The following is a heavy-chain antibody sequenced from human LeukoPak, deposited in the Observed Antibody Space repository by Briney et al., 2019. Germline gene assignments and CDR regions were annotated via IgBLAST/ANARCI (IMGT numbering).Heavy chain of an antibody. V-gene: IGHV4-4*02. CDR3: ARGRGDYDYNWFDP. J-gene: IGHJ5*02. Sequence: SETLSLTCAVSGGSISSSNWWSWVRQPPGKGLEWIGEIYDSESTNYNPSLKSRVTISVDKSKNQFSLKLSSVTAADTAVYYCARGRGDYDYNWFDPWGQGTLVTVSS. CDR1: GGSISSSNW. CDR2: IYDSEST. D-gene: IGHD4-17*01.